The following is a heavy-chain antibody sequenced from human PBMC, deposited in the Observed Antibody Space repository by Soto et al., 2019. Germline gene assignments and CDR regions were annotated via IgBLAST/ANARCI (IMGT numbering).Heavy chain of an antibody. Sequence: PSEPLSLTCTVSGGSISSGDYYWSWIRQPPGKGLEWIGYIYYSGSTYYTPSLKSRVTISVDTSKNQFSLKLSSVTAADTAVYYCARERVSKQLVHNWFDPWGQGTLDTVSS. CDR2: IYYSGST. J-gene: IGHJ5*02. D-gene: IGHD6-13*01. V-gene: IGHV4-30-4*01. CDR3: ARERVSKQLVHNWFDP. CDR1: GGSISSGDYY.